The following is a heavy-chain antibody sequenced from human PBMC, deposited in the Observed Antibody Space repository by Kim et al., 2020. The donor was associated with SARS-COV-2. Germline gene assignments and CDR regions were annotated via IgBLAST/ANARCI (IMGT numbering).Heavy chain of an antibody. Sequence: RVTISVDTSKNQFSLKLSSVTAADTAVYYCARDLITMIVVVKGPESYFDYWGQGTLVTVSS. V-gene: IGHV4-30-2*04. J-gene: IGHJ4*02. CDR3: ARDLITMIVVVKGPESYFDY. D-gene: IGHD3-22*01.